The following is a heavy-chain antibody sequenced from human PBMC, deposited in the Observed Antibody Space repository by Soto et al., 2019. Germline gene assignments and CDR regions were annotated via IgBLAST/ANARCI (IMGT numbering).Heavy chain of an antibody. CDR1: GFSFSSYT. CDR3: AKDHIGAMAPFDS. V-gene: IGHV3-23*01. CDR2: ISGSGGAT. J-gene: IGHJ4*02. D-gene: IGHD2-8*01. Sequence: GGSLRLSCAASGFSFSSYTMSWVRQAPGKTLEWVSTISGSGGATYYADSVKGRFTISRDNSKNTLYLQLNSLRAEDTAVYYCAKDHIGAMAPFDSWGQGTLVTVSS.